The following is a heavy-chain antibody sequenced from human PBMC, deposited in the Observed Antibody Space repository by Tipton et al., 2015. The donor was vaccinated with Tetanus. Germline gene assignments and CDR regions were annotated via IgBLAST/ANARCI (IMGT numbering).Heavy chain of an antibody. J-gene: IGHJ6*02. CDR2: INAGNGNT. CDR3: ARDRYYDSSGYYYYYYGMDV. D-gene: IGHD3-22*01. V-gene: IGHV1-3*01. Sequence: QLVQSGAEVKKPGASVKVSCKASGYTFTSYAMHWVRQAPGQRLEWMGWINAGNGNTKYSQKFQGRVTITRDTSASTAYMELSSLRSEDTAVYYCARDRYYDSSGYYYYYYGMDVWGQGTTVTVSS. CDR1: GYTFTSYA.